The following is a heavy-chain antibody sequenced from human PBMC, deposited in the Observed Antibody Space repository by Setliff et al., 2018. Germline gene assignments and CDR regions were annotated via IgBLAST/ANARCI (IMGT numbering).Heavy chain of an antibody. CDR2: IYYSGST. D-gene: IGHD3-10*01. CDR3: ARHKSNGSGSYPSLYLDV. Sequence: SETLSLTSRVSGGSISSGNYYWGLLRQTPGKGLEWVATIYYSGSTYSNPSLKSRLIISVDAPDNQFSVKLSSVTAADTAVYYCARHKSNGSGSYPSLYLDVWGKGIRFTVS. J-gene: IGHJ6*03. CDR1: GGSISSGNYY. V-gene: IGHV4-39*01.